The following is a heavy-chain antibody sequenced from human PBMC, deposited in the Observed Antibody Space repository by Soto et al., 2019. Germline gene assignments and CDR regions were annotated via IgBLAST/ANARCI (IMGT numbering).Heavy chain of an antibody. Sequence: QITLKESGPTLVKPTQTLTLTCTFSGFSLNTDGVAVGWIRQPPGKALEWLALIYLDDDKRYSPSLKTRLTVTDDTSKNQVVLTMTSMDPVETATYYCAKAMGWKWFAPLGQGTRVTVSP. CDR1: GFSLNTDGVA. CDR2: IYLDDDK. D-gene: IGHD1-1*01. CDR3: AKAMGWKWFAP. V-gene: IGHV2-5*02. J-gene: IGHJ5*02.